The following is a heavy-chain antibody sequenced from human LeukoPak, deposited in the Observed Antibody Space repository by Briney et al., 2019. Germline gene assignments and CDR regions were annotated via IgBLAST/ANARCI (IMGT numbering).Heavy chain of an antibody. D-gene: IGHD6-19*01. J-gene: IGHJ4*02. CDR2: IKQDGSEK. CDR1: GFTFSNYW. V-gene: IGHV3-7*01. CDR3: ARGKEAVAVYYFDY. Sequence: PGGSLRLSCAASGFTFSNYWMSWVRQAPGKGLEWVANIKQDGSEKYYVDSVKGRFTISRDNAKNSLYLQMNSLRAEDTAVYYCARGKEAVAVYYFDYWGQGILVTVSS.